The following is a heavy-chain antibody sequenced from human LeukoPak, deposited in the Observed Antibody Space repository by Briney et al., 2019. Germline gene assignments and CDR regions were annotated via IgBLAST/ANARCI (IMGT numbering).Heavy chain of an antibody. CDR1: GFTFSDYY. J-gene: IGHJ4*02. D-gene: IGHD3-3*01. Sequence: RGSLRLSCAASGFTFSDYYMSWIRQAPGKGLEWVSYISSSGSTIYYADSVKGRFTISRDNAKNSLYLQMNSLRAEDTAVYYCARDPPTTYDFWSGYSRFDYWGQGTLVTVSS. V-gene: IGHV3-11*04. CDR3: ARDPPTTYDFWSGYSRFDY. CDR2: ISSSGSTI.